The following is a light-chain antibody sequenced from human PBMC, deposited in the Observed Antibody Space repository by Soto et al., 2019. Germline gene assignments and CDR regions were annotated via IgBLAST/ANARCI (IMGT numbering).Light chain of an antibody. CDR3: QHYNSYSP. CDR1: QSIGNL. J-gene: IGKJ4*02. Sequence: DILMTQSPSTLSASVGDRVIITCRASQSIGNLLAWYQQKPGKAPNLLIYKASTLESGVPSRFSGSGSGTEFTLTISSLQPDDFATYYCQHYNSYSPFGGGTKVEIK. V-gene: IGKV1-5*03. CDR2: KAS.